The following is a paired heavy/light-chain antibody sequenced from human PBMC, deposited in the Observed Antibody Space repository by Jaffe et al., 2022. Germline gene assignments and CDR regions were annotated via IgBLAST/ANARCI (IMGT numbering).Light chain of an antibody. CDR1: SLRSYY. J-gene: IGLJ2*01. CDR2: GKN. Sequence: SSELTQDPAVSVALGQTVRITCQGDSLRSYYASWYQQKPGQAPVLVIYGKNNRPSGIPDRFSGSSSGNTASLTITGAQAEDEADYYCNSRDSSGNPVFGGGTKLTVL. CDR3: NSRDSSGNPV. V-gene: IGLV3-19*01.
Heavy chain of an antibody. CDR1: GFTFSDYY. V-gene: IGHV3-11*01. Sequence: QVQLVESGGGLVKPGGSLRLSCAASGFTFSDYYMSWIRQAPGKGLEWVSYISSSGSTIYYADSVKGRFTISRDNAKNSLYLQMNSLRAEDTAVYYCARDCSSTSCYGRVFAFDIWGQGTMVTVSS. CDR3: ARDCSSTSCYGRVFAFDI. J-gene: IGHJ3*02. CDR2: ISSSGSTI. D-gene: IGHD2-2*01.